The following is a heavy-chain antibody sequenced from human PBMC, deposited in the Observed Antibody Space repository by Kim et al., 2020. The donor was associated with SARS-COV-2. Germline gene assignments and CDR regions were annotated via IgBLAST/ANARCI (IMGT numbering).Heavy chain of an antibody. CDR2: IIPIFGTA. CDR3: ARDRLNYYDSSGYYYPSYYYYGMDV. J-gene: IGHJ6*02. V-gene: IGHV1-69*13. D-gene: IGHD3-22*01. CDR1: GGTFSSYA. Sequence: SVKVSCKASGGTFSSYAISWVRQAPGQGLEWMGGIIPIFGTANYAQKFQGRVTITADESTSTAYMELSSLRSEDTAVYYCARDRLNYYDSSGYYYPSYYYYGMDVWGQGTTVTVSS.